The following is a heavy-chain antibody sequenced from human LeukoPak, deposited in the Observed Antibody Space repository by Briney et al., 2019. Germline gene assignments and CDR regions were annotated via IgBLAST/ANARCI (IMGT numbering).Heavy chain of an antibody. J-gene: IGHJ6*02. V-gene: IGHV4-59*01. CDR1: GGSISHYY. CDR3: AREDPRTKVPEGMDV. D-gene: IGHD4/OR15-4a*01. Sequence: SETLSLTCTVSGGSISHYYWSWIRQPPGKGLEWIGYIYYSGTTNYNPSLKSRVTISVDTSKNQFSLKLNSVAAADTAVYYCAREDPRTKVPEGMDVWGQGTTVTVSS. CDR2: IYYSGTT.